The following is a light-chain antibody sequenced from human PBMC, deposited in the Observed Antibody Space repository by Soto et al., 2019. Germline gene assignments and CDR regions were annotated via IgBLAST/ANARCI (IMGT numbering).Light chain of an antibody. Sequence: EIVMTQSPATLSVSPGERATLSCRASQSVSSNLAWYQQKPGQAPRLLIYGASTMDTGIPARFSGSGSGTEFTLTISSLLSEDFAVYSCQQYNNWPRYTFGQGTKLEIK. V-gene: IGKV3-15*01. CDR3: QQYNNWPRYT. CDR2: GAS. CDR1: QSVSSN. J-gene: IGKJ2*01.